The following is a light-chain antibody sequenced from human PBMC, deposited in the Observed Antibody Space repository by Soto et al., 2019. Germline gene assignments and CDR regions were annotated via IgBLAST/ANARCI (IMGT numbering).Light chain of an antibody. CDR1: SSDVGGYNY. Sequence: QSALTQPASVSGSPGQSITISCTGTSSDVGGYNYVSWYQHHPGKAPKLMIYDVSNRPSGVSNRFSGSKSGNTASLIISGLQAEDAADYYCSSYTSSSTLSTYVFGTGTKVTVL. V-gene: IGLV2-14*03. J-gene: IGLJ1*01. CDR3: SSYTSSSTLSTYV. CDR2: DVS.